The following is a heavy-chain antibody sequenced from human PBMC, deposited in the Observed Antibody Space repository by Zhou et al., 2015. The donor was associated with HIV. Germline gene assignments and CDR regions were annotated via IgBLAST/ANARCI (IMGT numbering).Heavy chain of an antibody. CDR1: GFTFSSYS. J-gene: IGHJ6*03. D-gene: IGHD3-3*01. CDR3: ARAGGEEGDFGVVIMNYYYYYFMDV. CDR2: ITSGSDYI. Sequence: EVQLVESGGRPGHAWGGSLRLSCAASGFTFSSYSMNWVRQAPGKGLEWVSSITSGSDYIYYADSVKGRFTISRDNAKNSLFLQMNSLRAEDTAVYYCARAGGEEGDFGVVIMNYYYYYFMDVWGRGTTVTVSS. V-gene: IGHV3-21*01.